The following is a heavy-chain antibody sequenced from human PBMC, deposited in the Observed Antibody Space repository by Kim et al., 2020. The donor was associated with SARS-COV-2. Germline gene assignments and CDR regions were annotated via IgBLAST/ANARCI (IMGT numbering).Heavy chain of an antibody. Sequence: SDTNYADSVRGRFTISRDNAKNTLYLQMSSLRAEDTTVYYGASYPGDASYWGQGTLFTVSS. CDR2: SDT. J-gene: IGHJ4*02. CDR3: ASYPGDASY. V-gene: IGHV3-11*03. D-gene: IGHD7-27*01.